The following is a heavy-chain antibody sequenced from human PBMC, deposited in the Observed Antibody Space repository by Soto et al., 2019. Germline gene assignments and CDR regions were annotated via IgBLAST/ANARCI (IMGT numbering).Heavy chain of an antibody. V-gene: IGHV4-4*02. D-gene: IGHD3-10*01. Sequence: SETLSLTCAVSGGSISSSNWWSWVRQPPGKGLEWIGEIYHSGSTNYNPSLKSRVTISVDKSKNQFSLKLSSVTAADTAVYYCARGETFYGSGSYYKFWGQGTLVTVSS. J-gene: IGHJ4*02. CDR3: ARGETFYGSGSYYKF. CDR2: IYHSGST. CDR1: GGSISSSNW.